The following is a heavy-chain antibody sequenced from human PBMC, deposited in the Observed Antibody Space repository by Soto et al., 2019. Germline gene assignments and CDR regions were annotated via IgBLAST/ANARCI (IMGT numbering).Heavy chain of an antibody. CDR2: ISGSGGST. D-gene: IGHD6-13*01. Sequence: EVQLLESGGGLVQPGGSLRLSCAASGFTFSSYAMSWVRQAPGKGLEWVSAISGSGGSTYYADSVKGRFTISRDNSKNPLYPQMNSLSAEDTAVYYCAKAPSKGWYSSPPDYWGQGTLVTVSS. CDR1: GFTFSSYA. J-gene: IGHJ4*02. V-gene: IGHV3-23*01. CDR3: AKAPSKGWYSSPPDY.